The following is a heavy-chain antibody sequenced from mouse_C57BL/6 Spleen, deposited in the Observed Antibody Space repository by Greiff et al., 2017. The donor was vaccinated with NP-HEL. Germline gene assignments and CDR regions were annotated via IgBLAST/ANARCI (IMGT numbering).Heavy chain of an antibody. J-gene: IGHJ1*03. CDR2: IDPSDSYT. Sequence: QVHVKQPGAELVKPGASVKLSCKASGYTFTSYWMQWVKQRPGQGLEWIGEIDPSDSYTNYNQKFKGKATLTVDTSSSTAYMQLSSLTSEDSAVYYGARGLIRGGYFDVWGTGTTVTVSS. CDR1: GYTFTSYW. V-gene: IGHV1-50*01. CDR3: ARGLIRGGYFDV. D-gene: IGHD2-4*01.